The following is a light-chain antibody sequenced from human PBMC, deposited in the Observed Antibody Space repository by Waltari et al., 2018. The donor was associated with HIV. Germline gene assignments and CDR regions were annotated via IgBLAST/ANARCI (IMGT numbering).Light chain of an antibody. CDR1: SSDVGGYNL. V-gene: IGLV2-23*02. Sequence: QSALTQPASVSGSPGQSITISCTGTSSDVGGYNLVSWYQQHPGKAPKLMIYEVSKRPSGVSNRFSGSKSGNTASLTISGLQAEDEADYYCCSYAGSSTPRVFGGGTKLTVL. CDR2: EVS. CDR3: CSYAGSSTPRV. J-gene: IGLJ3*02.